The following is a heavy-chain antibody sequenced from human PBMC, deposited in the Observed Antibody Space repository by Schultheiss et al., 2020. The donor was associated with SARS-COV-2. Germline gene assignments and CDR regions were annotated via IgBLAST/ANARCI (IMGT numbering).Heavy chain of an antibody. V-gene: IGHV3-30-3*01. J-gene: IGHJ6*02. Sequence: GGSLRLSCTASGFKFEDYAMHWVRQAPGKGLEWVAVISYDGSNKYYADSVKGRFTISRDNSKNTLYLQMNSLRAEDTAVYYCARGRSVSFIVPYGMDVWGQGTTVTVSS. CDR3: ARGRSVSFIVPYGMDV. CDR1: GFKFEDYA. CDR2: ISYDGSNK. D-gene: IGHD2-8*01.